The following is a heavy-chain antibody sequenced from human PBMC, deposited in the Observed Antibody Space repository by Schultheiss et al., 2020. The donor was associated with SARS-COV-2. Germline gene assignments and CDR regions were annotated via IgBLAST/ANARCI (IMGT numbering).Heavy chain of an antibody. J-gene: IGHJ6*02. CDR3: TTALEDRQSAMGFYYYYYGMDV. CDR1: GFTFSSYG. Sequence: GGSLRLSCAASGFTFSSYGMHWVRQAPGKGLEWVGRIKSKTDGGTTDYAAPVKGRFTISRDDSKNTLYLQMNSLKTEDTAVYYCTTALEDRQSAMGFYYYYYGMDVWGQGTTVTVSS. CDR2: IKSKTDGGTT. V-gene: IGHV3-15*01. D-gene: IGHD5-18*01.